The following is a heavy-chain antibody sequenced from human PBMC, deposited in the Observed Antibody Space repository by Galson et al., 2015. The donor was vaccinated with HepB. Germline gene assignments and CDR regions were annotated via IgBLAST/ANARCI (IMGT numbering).Heavy chain of an antibody. CDR3: ARVGYGDYGT. CDR1: GDSVSTNIVA. V-gene: IGHV6-1*01. D-gene: IGHD4-17*01. CDR2: TYYRSKWYN. Sequence: CAISGDSVSTNIVAWNWIRQSPSRGLEWLGRTYYRSKWYNDYAVSVQSRITINPDTSRNQFSLQLSSVTAADTAVYYCARVGYGDYGTWGQGTMATVSS. J-gene: IGHJ3*01.